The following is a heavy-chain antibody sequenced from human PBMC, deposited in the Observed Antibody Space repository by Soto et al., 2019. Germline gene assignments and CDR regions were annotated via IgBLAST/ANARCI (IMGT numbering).Heavy chain of an antibody. CDR3: AREGYYDFENGMDV. CDR2: IWYDGSNK. Sequence: GGSLSLSCAASGFPFSSYCMHRVRQAPGKGLEWVAVIWYDGSNKYYADSVKGRFTISRDNSKNTLYLQMNSLRAEDTAVYYCAREGYYDFENGMDVWGQGTTVTVSS. V-gene: IGHV3-33*01. J-gene: IGHJ6*02. CDR1: GFPFSSYC. D-gene: IGHD3-3*01.